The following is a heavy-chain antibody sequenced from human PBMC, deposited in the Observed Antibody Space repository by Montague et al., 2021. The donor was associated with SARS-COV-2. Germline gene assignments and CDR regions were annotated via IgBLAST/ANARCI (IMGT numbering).Heavy chain of an antibody. J-gene: IGHJ3*02. CDR3: ARGGGSGSYYGAFDI. Sequence: SLRLSCAASGFTFSSYAMHWVRQAPGKGLEWVAVISYDGSNKYYADSVKGRFTISRDNSKNTLYLQMNSLRAEDTAVYYRARGGGSGSYYGAFDIWGQGTMVTVSA. CDR2: ISYDGSNK. V-gene: IGHV3-30*04. D-gene: IGHD3-10*01. CDR1: GFTFSSYA.